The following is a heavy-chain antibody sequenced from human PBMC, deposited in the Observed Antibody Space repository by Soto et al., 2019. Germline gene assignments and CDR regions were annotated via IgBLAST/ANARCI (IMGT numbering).Heavy chain of an antibody. V-gene: IGHV3-66*01. CDR3: VSGSKKYYFDY. Sequence: GGSLRLSCAAFGFTSSGNYLTWVRQAPGKGLEWVSLINSGGATYYAGSVRGRFTISRDDAKNTLYLQMNSLRSEDTAEYYCVSGSKKYYFDYWARGTLVTVSS. CDR2: INSGGAT. D-gene: IGHD1-26*01. J-gene: IGHJ4*02. CDR1: GFTSSGNY.